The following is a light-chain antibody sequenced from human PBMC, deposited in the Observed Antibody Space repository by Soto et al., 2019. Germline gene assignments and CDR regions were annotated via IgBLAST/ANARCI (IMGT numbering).Light chain of an antibody. V-gene: IGLV2-8*01. J-gene: IGLJ3*02. Sequence: QSALTQPPSASGSPGQSVTISCTGTSSDVGAYDYVCWYQQHPGKAPKLMIYEVNKRPSGVPDRFSGSKSGNTASLTVSGLHAGDEAHYYCSSFAANDNVVFGGGTKLTVL. CDR1: SSDVGAYDY. CDR2: EVN. CDR3: SSFAANDNVV.